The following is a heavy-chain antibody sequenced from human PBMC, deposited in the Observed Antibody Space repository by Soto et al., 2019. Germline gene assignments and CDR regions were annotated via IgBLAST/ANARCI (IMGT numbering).Heavy chain of an antibody. D-gene: IGHD6-6*01. CDR2: ISSTGGST. J-gene: IGHJ3*02. CDR3: AKVHYSSSSAAYDAFDI. V-gene: IGHV3-23*01. CDR1: GFPFSNYA. Sequence: GGSLRLSCAASGFPFSNYAMTWVRRAPGKGLEWVSGISSTGGSTYYPDSVKGRFTISRDNSKNTLYLQMNSLRAEDTAIYYCAKVHYSSSSAAYDAFDIWGQGTLVTVSS.